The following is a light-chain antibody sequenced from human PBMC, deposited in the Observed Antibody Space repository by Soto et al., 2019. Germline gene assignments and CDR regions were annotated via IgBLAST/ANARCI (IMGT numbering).Light chain of an antibody. CDR1: SSDVGGYNY. CDR2: EVN. V-gene: IGLV2-14*01. Sequence: QSVLTQPASVSGSPGQSITISCTGTSSDVGGYNYVSWYQQYPGKAPKLIVYEVNNRPSGVSGRFSGSKSGNTASLTISGLLADDEADYYCSSYTSSTTYVFGTGTKLTVL. CDR3: SSYTSSTTYV. J-gene: IGLJ1*01.